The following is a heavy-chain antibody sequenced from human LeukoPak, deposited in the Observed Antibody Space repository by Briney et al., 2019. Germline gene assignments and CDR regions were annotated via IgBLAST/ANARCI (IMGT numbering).Heavy chain of an antibody. V-gene: IGHV4-39*01. D-gene: IGHD4-17*01. CDR3: PRLRSPVTILYYFDY. CDR1: GGSISSSTYC. Sequence: PSETLSLTCTVSGGSISSSTYCWGWIRQPPGKGLEWIGSVYCSGSTYYNPSLKSRATISVDTSKNQFSLKLSSVTAADTAVYYCPRLRSPVTILYYFDYWGQGTLVTVSS. CDR2: VYCSGST. J-gene: IGHJ4*02.